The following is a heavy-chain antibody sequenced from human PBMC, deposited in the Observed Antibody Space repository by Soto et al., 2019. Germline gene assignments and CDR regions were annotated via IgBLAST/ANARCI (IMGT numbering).Heavy chain of an antibody. Sequence: PGGSLRLSCAASGFTFSGSAIHWVRQASGKGLEWVGRIRSKTNSFATAYAASVKGRFTISRDNAKNSLYLQMNSLRDEDTAVYCCARDSPPMDVWGQGTTVTVSS. CDR2: IRSKTNSFAT. J-gene: IGHJ6*02. CDR3: ARDSPPMDV. V-gene: IGHV3-73*01. CDR1: GFTFSGSA.